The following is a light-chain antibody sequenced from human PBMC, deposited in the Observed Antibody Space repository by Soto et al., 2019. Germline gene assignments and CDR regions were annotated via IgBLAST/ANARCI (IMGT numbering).Light chain of an antibody. J-gene: IGLJ3*02. CDR2: EVS. CDR1: SSDVGAYNY. CDR3: QSYDSSLSGL. V-gene: IGLV2-8*01. Sequence: QSALTQPPSASGSLGQSVTISCTGTSSDVGAYNYVSWYQQHPDRAPKVIIYEVSQRPSGVPDRFSGSKSGNTASLAITGLQAEDEADYYCQSYDSSLSGLFGGGTKLTVL.